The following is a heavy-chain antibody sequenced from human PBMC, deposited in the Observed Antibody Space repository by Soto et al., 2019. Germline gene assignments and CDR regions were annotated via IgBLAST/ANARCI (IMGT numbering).Heavy chain of an antibody. CDR1: GYTFTSYW. V-gene: IGHV5-51*01. D-gene: IGHD3-10*01. CDR3: ARHTTPRSPAYGIHY. CDR2: IYPGDSDT. Sequence: GESLKISCKASGYTFTSYWIAWLRQMPGKVLEWMGIIYPGDSDTRYSPSFQGQVSISVDKSISTAYLQWSSLKSSDTAIYYCARHTTPRSPAYGIHYWGQATLVTVSS. J-gene: IGHJ4*02.